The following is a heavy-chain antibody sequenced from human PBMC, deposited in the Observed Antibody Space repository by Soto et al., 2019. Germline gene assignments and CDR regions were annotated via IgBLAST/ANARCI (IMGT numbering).Heavy chain of an antibody. Sequence: QVQLQESGPGLVKPSQTLSLTCTVSGGYISSGGYYWSWIRQYPGKGLEWIGYIYYSGSTYYKPSLKSRVTISVDTSKNQFSLKLSSVTAAYTAVYYCAKSSTSANYFDYWGQGTLVTVSS. CDR3: AKSSTSANYFDY. D-gene: IGHD2-2*01. CDR1: GGYISSGGYY. J-gene: IGHJ4*02. CDR2: IYYSGST. V-gene: IGHV4-31*03.